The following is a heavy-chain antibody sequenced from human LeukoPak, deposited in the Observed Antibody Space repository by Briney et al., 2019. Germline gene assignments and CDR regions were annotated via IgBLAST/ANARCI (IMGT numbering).Heavy chain of an antibody. V-gene: IGHV1-18*01. J-gene: IGHJ4*02. D-gene: IGHD3-10*01. CDR2: ISAYNGNT. CDR3: ARDLWAPIKLLWFGELSWRFDY. CDR1: GYTFTSYG. Sequence: ASVKVSCKASGYTFTSYGISWVRQAPGQGLEWMGWISAYNGNTNHAQKLQGRVTMTTDTSTSTAYMELRSLRSDDTAVYYCARDLWAPIKLLWFGELSWRFDYWGQGTLVTVSS.